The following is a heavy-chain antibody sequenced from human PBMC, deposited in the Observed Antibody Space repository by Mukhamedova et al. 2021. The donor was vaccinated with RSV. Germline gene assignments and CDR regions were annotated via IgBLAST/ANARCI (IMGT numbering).Heavy chain of an antibody. V-gene: IGHV1-2*02. Sequence: GQGLEWMGWINAKSGGTNYAQKFHGRVTMTRDTSISTAYMELSSLTFDDTAIYYCTRGSPGLGIVVYWGQGTLVTVSS. J-gene: IGHJ4*02. CDR3: TRGSPGLGIVVY. D-gene: IGHD7-27*01. CDR2: INAKSGGT.